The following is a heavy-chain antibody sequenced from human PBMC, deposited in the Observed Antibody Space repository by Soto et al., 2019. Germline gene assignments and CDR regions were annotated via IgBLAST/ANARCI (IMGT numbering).Heavy chain of an antibody. J-gene: IGHJ5*02. CDR2: IYYSGTT. CDR3: ARNWSSSGNNWLDP. V-gene: IGHV4-39*01. CDR1: GGPIRSFTYY. Sequence: SETLSLTCTVSGGPIRSFTYYWAWIRQPPGKGLEWIGSIYYSGTTYYNPSLKNRVTISVDTSKNQFSLKLSSVTAADTAVYYCARNWSSSGNNWLDPWGQGTLVTVSS. D-gene: IGHD1-1*01.